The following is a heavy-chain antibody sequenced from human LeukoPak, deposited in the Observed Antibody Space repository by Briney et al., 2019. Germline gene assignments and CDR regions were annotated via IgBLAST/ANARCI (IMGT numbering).Heavy chain of an antibody. CDR2: INPNSGGT. CDR1: ASTFTGYY. D-gene: IGHD7-27*01. V-gene: IGHV1-2*02. J-gene: IGHJ4*02. CDR3: ASDGPMGIGY. Sequence: ASVKVSCKASASTFTGYYLHWVRQAPGQGLEWMGWINPNSGGTNYAQKFQGRVTMTRDTSISTAYMELSRLRSDDTAVYYCASDGPMGIGYWGQGTLVTVSS.